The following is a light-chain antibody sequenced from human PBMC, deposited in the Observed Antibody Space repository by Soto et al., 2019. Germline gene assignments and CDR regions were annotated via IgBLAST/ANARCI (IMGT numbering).Light chain of an antibody. CDR1: TGAVTSGHY. J-gene: IGLJ2*01. Sequence: QAVVTQEPSLTVSPGGTVTLTCGSSTGAVTSGHYPYWFQQKPGQAPRTLIYDTCNKHSWTPARFSGSLLGGKAALTLSGAQPEDEAEYYCLLSYSGARPYVVFGGGTKVTVL. V-gene: IGLV7-46*01. CDR3: LLSYSGARPYVV. CDR2: DTC.